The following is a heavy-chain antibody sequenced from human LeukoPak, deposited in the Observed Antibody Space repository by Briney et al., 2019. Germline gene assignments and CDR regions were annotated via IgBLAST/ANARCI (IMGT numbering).Heavy chain of an antibody. Sequence: GGSLRLSCAASGFTFSSYIMNWVRQAPGKGLEWVSYISSRGGTIYYADSVKGRFTISRDNAKHSLYLQMNSLRAEDTAVYYCARKGWLQSNFLDYWGQGALVTVSS. V-gene: IGHV3-48*01. CDR3: ARKGWLQSNFLDY. CDR2: ISSRGGTI. D-gene: IGHD5-24*01. CDR1: GFTFSSYI. J-gene: IGHJ4*02.